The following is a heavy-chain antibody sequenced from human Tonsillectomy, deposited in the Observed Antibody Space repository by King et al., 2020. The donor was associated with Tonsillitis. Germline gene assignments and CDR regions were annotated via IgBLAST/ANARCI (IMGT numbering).Heavy chain of an antibody. J-gene: IGHJ4*02. CDR1: GFTFGDYA. CDR2: IISKAFGGTT. Sequence: VQLVESGGGLVQPGRSLRLSCTASGFTFGDYAMSWVRQAPGKGVEWVSFIISKAFGGTTEYAASVRDRFTISRDDSQSIAYLQMNSLKTEDTAVYYCSRDHSGTYYVGSGVWGQGTLVTVSS. D-gene: IGHD3-10*01. CDR3: SRDHSGTYYVGSGV. V-gene: IGHV3-49*04.